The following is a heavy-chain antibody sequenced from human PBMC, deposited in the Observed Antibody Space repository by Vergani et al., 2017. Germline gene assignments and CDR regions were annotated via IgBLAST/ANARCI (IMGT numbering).Heavy chain of an antibody. J-gene: IGHJ5*02. CDR1: GYTFTGYY. CDR2: INPNSGGT. CDR3: ARDLGSSWYRGWFDP. V-gene: IGHV1-2*02. D-gene: IGHD6-13*01. Sequence: QVQLVQSGAEVKKPGASVKVSCKASGYTFTGYYMHWVRQAPGQGLEWMGWINPNSGGTNYAQMFQGRVTMTRDTSISTAYKEVSRLRSDDTAVYYCARDLGSSWYRGWFDPWGQGTLVTVSS.